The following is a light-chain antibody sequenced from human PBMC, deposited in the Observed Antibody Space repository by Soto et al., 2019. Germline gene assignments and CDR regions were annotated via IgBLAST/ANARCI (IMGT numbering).Light chain of an antibody. Sequence: EIVLTQSPCTLSLSPGDRATLSCRASQSVSSNYLAWYRQKPGQAPRLLIYGASSRATGIPDRFSGSGSGTDFTLTISRLEPEDFAVYYCQRYGTSLPLTFGGGTKVDIK. CDR3: QRYGTSLPLT. J-gene: IGKJ4*01. V-gene: IGKV3-20*01. CDR1: QSVSSNY. CDR2: GAS.